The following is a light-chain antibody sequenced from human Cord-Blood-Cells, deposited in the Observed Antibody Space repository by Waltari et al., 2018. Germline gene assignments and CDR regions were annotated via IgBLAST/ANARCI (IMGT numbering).Light chain of an antibody. Sequence: QSALTQPASVSGSPGQSITISCTGTSSDVGGYNYVSWYQQHPGKAPKLMIYDVSKRPSGVSTRFSGSKSGNQASLTISGLQAEDEADYYCRSYTSSSSWVFGGGTKLTVL. J-gene: IGLJ3*02. CDR2: DVS. V-gene: IGLV2-14*01. CDR3: RSYTSSSSWV. CDR1: SSDVGGYNY.